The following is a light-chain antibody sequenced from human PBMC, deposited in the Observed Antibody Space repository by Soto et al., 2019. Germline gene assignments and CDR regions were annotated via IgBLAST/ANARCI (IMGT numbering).Light chain of an antibody. Sequence: EIVLTQSPATLSLSPGERATLSCRACQSVSSYLAWYQQKPGQAPRLLIYNASNRATGIPARFSGSGSGTDFTLTISRLEPEDFAVYYCQQRSNWHLTFGGGTKVEIK. CDR2: NAS. CDR3: QQRSNWHLT. V-gene: IGKV3-11*01. CDR1: QSVSSY. J-gene: IGKJ4*01.